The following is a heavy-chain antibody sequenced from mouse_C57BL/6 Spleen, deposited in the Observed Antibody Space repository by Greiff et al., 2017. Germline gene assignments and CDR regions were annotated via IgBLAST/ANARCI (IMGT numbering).Heavy chain of an antibody. Sequence: VQLQQPGAELVMPGASVKLSCKASGYTFTSYWMHWVKQRPGQGLEWIGEIDPSGSYTNYNQKFKGESTLTVDKSSSTAYMQLSSLTSEDSAVYYCARRENYYGSSYYFDDWGQGTTLTVSS. CDR2: IDPSGSYT. J-gene: IGHJ2*01. CDR3: ARRENYYGSSYYFDD. V-gene: IGHV1-69*01. CDR1: GYTFTSYW. D-gene: IGHD1-1*01.